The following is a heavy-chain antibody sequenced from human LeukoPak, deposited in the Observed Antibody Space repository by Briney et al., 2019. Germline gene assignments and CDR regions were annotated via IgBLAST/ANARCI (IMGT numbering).Heavy chain of an antibody. J-gene: IGHJ4*02. Sequence: PSETLSLTCTVSGGSMRSSSWSWIPQHPGKGLEWIGYIYYSGSTNYNPSLKSRVTISIDASKNQFSLKLSSVTAADTAVYYCARVNKGGTLDYWGQGTLVTVSS. CDR3: ARVNKGGTLDY. CDR1: GGSMRSSS. CDR2: IYYSGST. D-gene: IGHD1-1*01. V-gene: IGHV4-59*12.